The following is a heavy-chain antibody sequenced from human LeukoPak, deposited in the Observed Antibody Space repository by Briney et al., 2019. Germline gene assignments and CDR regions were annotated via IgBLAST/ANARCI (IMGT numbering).Heavy chain of an antibody. Sequence: SETLSLTCTVSGGSISSYYWSWIRQPPGKGLEWIGYIYYSGSTNYNPSLKSRVTISVDTSKNQFSLKLSSVTAADTAVYYCARDNGGYYGSGGYYPRDAFDIWGQGTMVTVSS. J-gene: IGHJ3*02. CDR3: ARDNGGYYGSGGYYPRDAFDI. V-gene: IGHV4-59*01. CDR1: GGSISSYY. D-gene: IGHD3-10*01. CDR2: IYYSGST.